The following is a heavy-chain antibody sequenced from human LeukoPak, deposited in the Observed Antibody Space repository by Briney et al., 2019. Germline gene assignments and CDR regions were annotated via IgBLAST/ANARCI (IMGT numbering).Heavy chain of an antibody. CDR1: GFTFSSYA. J-gene: IGHJ6*02. D-gene: IGHD3-22*01. CDR3: ARDSHYDSSGSRYYYGMDV. CDR2: ISGSGGST. V-gene: IGHV3-23*01. Sequence: AGGSLRLSCAASGFTFSSYAMSWVRQAPGKGLEWVSAISGSGGSTYYADSVKGRFTISRDNSKNTLYLQMNSLRAEDTAVYYCARDSHYDSSGSRYYYGMDVWGQGTTVTVSS.